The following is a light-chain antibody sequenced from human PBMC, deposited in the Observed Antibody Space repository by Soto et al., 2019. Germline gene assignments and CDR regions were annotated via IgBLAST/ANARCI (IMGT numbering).Light chain of an antibody. J-gene: IGKJ5*01. CDR3: QQYGSSPFT. Sequence: EIVMTQSPGTLSVSPGEGATLSCRASQSVSGNLAWYQQKPGQAPRLLIYGASSRATGIPDRFSGSGSGTDFTLTISRLEPEDFVVYYCQQYGSSPFTFGQGTRLEI. V-gene: IGKV3-20*01. CDR1: QSVSGN. CDR2: GAS.